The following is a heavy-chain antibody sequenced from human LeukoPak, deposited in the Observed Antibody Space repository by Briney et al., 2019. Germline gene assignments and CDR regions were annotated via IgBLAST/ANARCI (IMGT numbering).Heavy chain of an antibody. CDR3: ATSRSFDYWGGLDY. D-gene: IGHD3-16*01. Sequence: GGSLRLSCAASGFTFNTYNMNWVRQAPGKGLEWVSCISSTSSYIYYADSVKGRFTIYRDNAKNTVYLQMNSLRAEDTAVYYCATSRSFDYWGGLDYWGQGTLATVSS. CDR2: ISSTSSYI. CDR1: GFTFNTYN. J-gene: IGHJ4*02. V-gene: IGHV3-21*01.